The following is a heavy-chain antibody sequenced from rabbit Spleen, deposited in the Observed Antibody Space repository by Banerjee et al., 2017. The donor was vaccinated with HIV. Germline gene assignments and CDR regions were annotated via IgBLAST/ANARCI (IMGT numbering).Heavy chain of an antibody. J-gene: IGHJ4*01. Sequence: QQQLEESGGGLVQPVGTLTLTCKASRIDFSRYYDMCWVRQAPGKGLEWIGCIYTGNDKTYDASWAKGRYNSSKTSSTTVTLQATSLTAADTAAYFCARGLIGDAEGDVWGPGTLVTVS. CDR3: ARGLIGDAEGDV. D-gene: IGHD5-1*01. V-gene: IGHV1S45*01. CDR2: IYTGNDKT. CDR1: RIDFSRYYD.